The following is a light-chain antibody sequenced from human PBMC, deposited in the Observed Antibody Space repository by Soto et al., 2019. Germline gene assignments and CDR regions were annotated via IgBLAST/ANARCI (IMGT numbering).Light chain of an antibody. Sequence: QSALTQPPSASGSPGQSVTISCTGTSSDVGGYNYVSWYQQHPGKAPKLMIYEVTERPLGVPDRFSGSKSGYTASLTVSWLQAEHEADYYCRSYAGSNIFVFGTGTKLTVL. CDR3: RSYAGSNIFV. CDR2: EVT. CDR1: SSDVGGYNY. J-gene: IGLJ1*01. V-gene: IGLV2-8*01.